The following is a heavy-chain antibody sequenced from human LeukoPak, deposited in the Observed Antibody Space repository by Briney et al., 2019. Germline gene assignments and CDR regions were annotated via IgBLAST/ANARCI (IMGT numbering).Heavy chain of an antibody. Sequence: GGSLRLSCAASGFTVSSNYMSWVRQAPGKGLEWVSVIYSGGSTYYADSVKGRFTISRDNSKNTLYLQMNSLRAEDTAVYYCARDVNYYDSSGSGYYWGQGTLVTVSS. CDR2: IYSGGST. CDR3: ARDVNYYDSSGSGYY. J-gene: IGHJ4*02. CDR1: GFTVSSNY. D-gene: IGHD3-22*01. V-gene: IGHV3-66*01.